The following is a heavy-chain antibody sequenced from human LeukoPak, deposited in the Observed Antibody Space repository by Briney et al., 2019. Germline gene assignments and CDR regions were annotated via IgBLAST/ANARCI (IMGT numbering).Heavy chain of an antibody. CDR2: ISGSGGST. Sequence: SGGSLRLSCAASGFTFSSYAMSWVRQAPGKGLEWVSAISGSGGSTYYADSVKGRFTISRDNSKNTLYLQMNSLRAEDTAVYYCAKVEADSSGYPYYFDYWGQGTLVTVSS. J-gene: IGHJ4*02. D-gene: IGHD3-22*01. CDR1: GFTFSSYA. V-gene: IGHV3-23*01. CDR3: AKVEADSSGYPYYFDY.